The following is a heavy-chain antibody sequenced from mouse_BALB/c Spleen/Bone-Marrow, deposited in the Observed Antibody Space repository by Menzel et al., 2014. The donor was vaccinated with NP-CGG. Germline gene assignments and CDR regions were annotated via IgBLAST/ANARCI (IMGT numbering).Heavy chain of an antibody. CDR1: DSEVFPIAY. V-gene: IGHV15-2*02. Sequence: VHLVESGSELRSPGSSVKLSCKDFDSEVFPIAYMSWVRQKPGHGFEWIGDVLPSIGRTIYGEKFEDKATLDAGTVSNTAYLELNSLTSEDSAIYYCARQDGNYWYFDVWGAGTTVTVSS. D-gene: IGHD2-1*01. J-gene: IGHJ1*01. CDR3: ARQDGNYWYFDV. CDR2: VLPSIGRT.